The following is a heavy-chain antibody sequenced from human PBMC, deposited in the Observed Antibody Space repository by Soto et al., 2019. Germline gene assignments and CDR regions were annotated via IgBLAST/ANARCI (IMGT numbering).Heavy chain of an antibody. CDR2: TYYRSKWYY. V-gene: IGHV6-1*01. Sequence: PSQTLSLTCAISGDSVSNNGAAWNWIRQSPSRGLEWLGRTYYRSKWYYDYAVSVKSRMTINPDTSKNQFSLQLASVTPEDTAVYFCARDPPALHSAFDYWGQGTVVTVSS. D-gene: IGHD4-4*01. CDR3: ARDPPALHSAFDY. CDR1: GDSVSNNGAA. J-gene: IGHJ4*02.